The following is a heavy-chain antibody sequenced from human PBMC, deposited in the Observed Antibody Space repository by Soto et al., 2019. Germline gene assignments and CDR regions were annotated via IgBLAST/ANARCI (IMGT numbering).Heavy chain of an antibody. Sequence: GGSLRLSCATSGFSFNDYAMYWVRQAPGQWLEWVAIISSDGHHQFYLDNLRGRFTVSRDNSKNTLYLQMNSLRPEDTAVYYCSRGTYYPQSSGLHADYWGPGXVVTVSS. CDR3: SRGTYYPQSSGLHADY. D-gene: IGHD3-22*01. CDR1: GFSFNDYA. J-gene: IGHJ4*02. V-gene: IGHV3-30*03. CDR2: ISSDGHHQ.